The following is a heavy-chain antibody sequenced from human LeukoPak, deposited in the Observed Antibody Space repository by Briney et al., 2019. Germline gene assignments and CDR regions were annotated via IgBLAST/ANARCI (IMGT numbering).Heavy chain of an antibody. CDR3: ARALWPGGFDI. D-gene: IGHD3/OR15-3a*01. J-gene: IGHJ3*02. CDR2: INTDGSST. CDR1: GFTFSDSW. V-gene: IGHV3-74*01. Sequence: PGGSLRLPCAASGFTFSDSWMYWVRQAPGKGLVWVAFINTDGSSTNYADSVKGRFTISRDNAKNTLYLQVNSLRAEDTAVYYCARALWPGGFDIWGQGTMVTVSS.